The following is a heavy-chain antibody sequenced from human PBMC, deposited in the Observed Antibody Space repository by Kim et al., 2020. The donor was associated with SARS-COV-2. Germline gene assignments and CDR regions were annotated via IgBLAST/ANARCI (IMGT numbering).Heavy chain of an antibody. J-gene: IGHJ6*02. CDR2: INTNTGNP. Sequence: ASVKVSCKASGYTFTSYAMNWVRQAPGQGLEWMGWINTNTGNPTYAQGFTGRFVFSLDTSVSTAYLQISSLKAEYTAVYYCARYGSGSYGSYYYYGMDVWGQGTTVTVSS. D-gene: IGHD3-10*01. V-gene: IGHV7-4-1*02. CDR1: GYTFTSYA. CDR3: ARYGSGSYGSYYYYGMDV.